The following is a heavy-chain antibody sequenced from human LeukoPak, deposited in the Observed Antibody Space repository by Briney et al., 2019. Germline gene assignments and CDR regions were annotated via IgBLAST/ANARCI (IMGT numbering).Heavy chain of an antibody. CDR2: IISDGSRT. CDR3: VRDGDNLGRDFDY. J-gene: IGHJ4*02. V-gene: IGHV3-74*01. CDR1: GFTFSNYG. D-gene: IGHD4-17*01. Sequence: GGSLRLSCAASGFTFSNYGMYWVRQASGKGLVWVSQIISDGSRTYYADSVKGRFTISRDNTKNTLYLQMNSLRAEDTAVYYCVRDGDNLGRDFDYWGQGTLVTVSS.